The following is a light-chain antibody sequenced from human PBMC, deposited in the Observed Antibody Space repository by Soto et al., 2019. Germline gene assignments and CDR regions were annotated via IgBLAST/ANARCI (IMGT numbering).Light chain of an antibody. J-gene: IGKJ3*01. CDR3: HLSSSTPT. Sequence: DIQMTQSPSSLSASVGDRVTIICRASQSIGSSLTWYQQKPGKAPNLLISAASTLQSGVPSRFSGSGSGTDFSLAISSLQPEDFATYYCHLSSSTPTFGPGTKVHIK. CDR1: QSIGSS. CDR2: AAS. V-gene: IGKV1-39*01.